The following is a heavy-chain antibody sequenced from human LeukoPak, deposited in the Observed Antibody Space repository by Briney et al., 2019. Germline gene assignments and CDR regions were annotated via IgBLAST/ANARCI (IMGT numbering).Heavy chain of an antibody. D-gene: IGHD6-13*01. CDR2: IYYSGST. Sequence: SETLSLTCTVSGGSINNYSWSWVRQPPGKGLEWIGHIYYSGSTNHNPSLKSRVTISVDMSKNQFSLKLRSVTAADTAVYFCARHVVSSSWYRYLDYWGQGTLVTVSS. J-gene: IGHJ4*02. CDR1: GGSINNYS. CDR3: ARHVVSSSWYRYLDY. V-gene: IGHV4-59*08.